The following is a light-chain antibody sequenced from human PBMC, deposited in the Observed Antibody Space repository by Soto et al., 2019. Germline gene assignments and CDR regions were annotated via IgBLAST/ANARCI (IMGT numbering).Light chain of an antibody. V-gene: IGKV1-5*03. CDR3: QQYNSYPLT. CDR2: KAS. J-gene: IGKJ4*01. CDR1: QSISSW. Sequence: DIQMTQSPSTLSASVGDRVTITCRASQSISSWLAWYQQKPGKAPKLLIYKASSLESGVPSRFRGCGSGTEFTLTISSLQPDDFATYYCQQYNSYPLTFGGGTKVEIK.